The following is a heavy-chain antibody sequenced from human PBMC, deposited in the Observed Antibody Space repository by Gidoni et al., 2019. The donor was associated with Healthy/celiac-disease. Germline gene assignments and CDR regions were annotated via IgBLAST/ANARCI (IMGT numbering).Heavy chain of an antibody. D-gene: IGHD4-17*01. J-gene: IGHJ6*02. Sequence: QVQLVESGGGVVQPGRSLRLSCAASGFTFSSYAMHWVRQAPGKGLEWVAVISYDGSNKYYADSVKGRFTISRDNSKNTLYLQMNSLRAEDTAVYYCARAGGDYDYYYYGMDVWGQGTTVTVSS. CDR1: GFTFSSYA. V-gene: IGHV3-30-3*01. CDR3: ARAGGDYDYYYYGMDV. CDR2: ISYDGSNK.